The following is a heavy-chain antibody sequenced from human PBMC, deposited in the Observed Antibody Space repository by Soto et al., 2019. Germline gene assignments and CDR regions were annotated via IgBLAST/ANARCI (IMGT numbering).Heavy chain of an antibody. CDR2: IYYSGST. J-gene: IGHJ3*02. CDR3: ARTDYDDSSGYGVADAFDI. CDR1: GYSISSSNW. D-gene: IGHD3-22*01. V-gene: IGHV4-28*01. Sequence: QVQLQESGPGLVKPSDTLSLTCAVSGYSISSSNWWGWIRQPPGKGLEWIGYIYYSGSTYYNPTLESRVTLSVDTSKNPFSLKLSSVTAVDTAVYYCARTDYDDSSGYGVADAFDIWGQGTMVTVSS.